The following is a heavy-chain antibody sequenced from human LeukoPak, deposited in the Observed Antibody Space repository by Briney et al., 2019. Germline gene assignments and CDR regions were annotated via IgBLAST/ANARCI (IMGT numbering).Heavy chain of an antibody. CDR2: IYYSGST. J-gene: IGHJ6*03. CDR3: AGNSYGYISYYYYYYMDV. D-gene: IGHD5-18*01. V-gene: IGHV4-39*07. CDR1: GGSISSSSYY. Sequence: SETLSLTCTVSGGSISSSSYYWGWIRQPPEKGLEWIGSIYYSGSTNYNPSLKSRVTISVDTSKNQFSLKLSSVTAADTAVYYCAGNSYGYISYYYYYYMDVWGKGTTVTVSS.